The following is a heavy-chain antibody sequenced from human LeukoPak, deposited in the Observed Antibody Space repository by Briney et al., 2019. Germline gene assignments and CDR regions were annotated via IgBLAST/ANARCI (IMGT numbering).Heavy chain of an antibody. CDR3: ARDRRSSSWLDP. CDR2: INPNSGGK. Sequence: GASVKVSCKASGYTFTGYYMHWVRQAPGQGLEWMGWINPNSGGKNYAQKFQGRVTMTRDTSISTAYMELSRLRSDDTAVYYCARDRRSSSWLDPWGQGTLVTVSS. V-gene: IGHV1-2*02. J-gene: IGHJ5*02. CDR1: GYTFTGYY. D-gene: IGHD6-13*01.